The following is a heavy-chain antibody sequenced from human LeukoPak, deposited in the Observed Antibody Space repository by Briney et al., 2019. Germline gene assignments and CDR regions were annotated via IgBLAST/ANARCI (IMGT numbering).Heavy chain of an antibody. J-gene: IGHJ6*03. D-gene: IGHD1-1*01. CDR3: ARTSRPRAYHRDV. V-gene: IGHV4-38-2*02. Sequence: SETLSLTCTVSGYSISSGYYWGWIRPPPGKGLEWIGYIYYSGSTNYNPSLKSRVTISVDTSKNQFSLKLSSVTAADTAVYYCARTSRPRAYHRDVWGKGTTVTISS. CDR2: IYYSGST. CDR1: GYSISSGYY.